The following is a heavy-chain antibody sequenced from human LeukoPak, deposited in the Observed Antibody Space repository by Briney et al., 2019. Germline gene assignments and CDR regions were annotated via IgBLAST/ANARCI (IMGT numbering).Heavy chain of an antibody. CDR1: GGSVSSGSCF. CDR3: ARRNLIVGAYPRFDY. V-gene: IGHV4-61*01. D-gene: IGHD1-26*01. CDR2: INHSGST. J-gene: IGHJ4*02. Sequence: NPSETLSLTCTVSGGSVSSGSCFWSWIRQPPGKGLEWIGEINHSGSTNYNPSLKSRVTISVDTSKNQFSLKLSSVTAADTAVYYCARRNLIVGAYPRFDYWGQGTLVTVSS.